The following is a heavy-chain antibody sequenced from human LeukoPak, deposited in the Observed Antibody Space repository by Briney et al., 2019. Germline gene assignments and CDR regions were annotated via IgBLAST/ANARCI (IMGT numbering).Heavy chain of an antibody. CDR3: AGFSTVTTFDY. CDR1: GGSFSGYY. CDR2: INHSGST. V-gene: IGHV4-34*01. J-gene: IGHJ4*02. D-gene: IGHD4-17*01. Sequence: PSETLSLTCAVYGGSFSGYYWSWIRQPPGKGLEWIGEINHSGSTNYNPSLKSRVTISVDTSKNQFSLKLSSVTAADTAVYYCAGFSTVTTFDYWGQGTLVTVCS.